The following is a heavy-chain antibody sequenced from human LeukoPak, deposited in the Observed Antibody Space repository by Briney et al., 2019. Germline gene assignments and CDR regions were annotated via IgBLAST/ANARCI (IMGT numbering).Heavy chain of an antibody. CDR2: IYYSGST. D-gene: IGHD4-17*01. Sequence: SETLSLTCTVSGGSISSYYWSWIRQPPGKGLEWIGYIYYSGSTNYNPSLKSRVTISVDTSKNQFSLKLNSVTASDTAVYYCARQVGGMTTVTADFGYWGQGTLVTVSS. CDR3: ARQVGGMTTVTADFGY. CDR1: GGSISSYY. J-gene: IGHJ4*02. V-gene: IGHV4-59*08.